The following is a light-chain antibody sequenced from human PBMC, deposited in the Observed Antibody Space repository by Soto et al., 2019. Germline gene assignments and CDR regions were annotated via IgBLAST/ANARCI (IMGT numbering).Light chain of an antibody. CDR2: DVS. V-gene: IGLV2-14*03. J-gene: IGLJ1*01. CDR1: NSDVGAYNY. Sequence: QSVLTQPASVSGSPGQSIIISCTGTNSDVGAYNYVSWYQQHPGKAPKVLLYDVSNRPSGVSNRFSGSKSGNTASLTISGLQAEDEADYYCNSYTSASTPYVFGTGTKLTVL. CDR3: NSYTSASTPYV.